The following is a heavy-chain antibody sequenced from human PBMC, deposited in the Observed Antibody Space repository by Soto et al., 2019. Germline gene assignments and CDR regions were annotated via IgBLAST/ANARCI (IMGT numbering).Heavy chain of an antibody. CDR2: ISSSSSYI. D-gene: IGHD2-2*01. V-gene: IGHV3-21*01. Sequence: EVQLVESGGGLVKPGGSLRLSCAASGFTFSSYSMNWVRQAPGKGLEWVSSISSSSSYIYYADSVKGRFTISRDNAKNSVYLQMNSLRAEDTAVYYCARDSCSSTSCFDWGQGTLVTVSS. CDR1: GFTFSSYS. CDR3: ARDSCSSTSCFD. J-gene: IGHJ4*02.